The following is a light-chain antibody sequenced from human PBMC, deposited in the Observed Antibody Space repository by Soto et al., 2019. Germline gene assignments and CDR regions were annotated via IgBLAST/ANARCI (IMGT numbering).Light chain of an antibody. CDR2: AAS. J-gene: IGKJ5*01. CDR3: QQYNSYAIT. CDR1: QGISTY. Sequence: DIQMTQSPSTVSGSVGDRVTITFLASQGISTYLNWYQQKPGKAPKLLIYAASTLQSGVPSRFSGSGSGTEFTLTISSLQPDDFATYYCQQYNSYAITFGQGTRLEIK. V-gene: IGKV1-5*01.